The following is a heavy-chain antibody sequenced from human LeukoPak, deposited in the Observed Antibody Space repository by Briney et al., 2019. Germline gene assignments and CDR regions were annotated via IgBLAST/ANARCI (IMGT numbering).Heavy chain of an antibody. Sequence: GGPLRLSCAASGFSFSRYNMIWVRQTPGKGREWVSSITSSSTYTFYADSVTGRFTISRDNATNSLYLQMNSLRAADTAVYYCARDPYSGTYGDTYYYYMDVWGKGTTVTISS. CDR1: GFSFSRYN. D-gene: IGHD1-26*01. CDR2: ITSSSTYT. CDR3: ARDPYSGTYGDTYYYYMDV. J-gene: IGHJ6*03. V-gene: IGHV3-21*01.